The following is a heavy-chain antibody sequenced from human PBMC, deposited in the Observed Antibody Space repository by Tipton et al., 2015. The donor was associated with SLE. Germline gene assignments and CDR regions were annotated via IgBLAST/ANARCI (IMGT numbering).Heavy chain of an antibody. CDR1: EFTFSDHY. V-gene: IGHV3-11*06. J-gene: IGHJ1*01. CDR2: ISRSTKDI. CDR3: AREYYYGSV. D-gene: IGHD3-10*01. Sequence: SLRLSCAASEFTFSDHYMYWIRQAPGKGLEWVSYISRSTKDIYYADPVKGRFTISRDNAKNSLYLQMNSLRVEDTGVYYCAREYYYGSVWGQGTLVTVSS.